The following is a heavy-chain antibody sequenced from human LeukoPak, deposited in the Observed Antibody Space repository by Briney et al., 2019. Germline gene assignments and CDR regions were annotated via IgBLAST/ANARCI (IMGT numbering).Heavy chain of an antibody. V-gene: IGHV4-39*01. CDR2: IYYSGST. Sequence: SETLSLTCTLSGGSISSSSYYWGCTRQPPGKGLEWLGSIYYSGSTYYNPSLKSRVTISVDTSKNQFSLKLSSVTAADTAVYYCARLRGGGIFGVVIMLNYFDYWGQGTLVTVSS. CDR1: GGSISSSSYY. J-gene: IGHJ4*02. CDR3: ARLRGGGIFGVVIMLNYFDY. D-gene: IGHD3-3*01.